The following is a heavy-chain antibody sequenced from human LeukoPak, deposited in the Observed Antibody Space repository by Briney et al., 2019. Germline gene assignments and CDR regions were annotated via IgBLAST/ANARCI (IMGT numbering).Heavy chain of an antibody. CDR2: IRVDNGNT. Sequence: ASVKVSCKASGYTFTSYGISWVRQAPGQGLEWVGWIRVDNGNTNYAQKFQGRVSMTTDTSTSKVYMELKSLGSDETAVYYCARVDLLTGYYFFDYWGQGTLVTVSS. J-gene: IGHJ4*02. CDR3: ARVDLLTGYYFFDY. CDR1: GYTFTSYG. D-gene: IGHD3-9*01. V-gene: IGHV1-18*01.